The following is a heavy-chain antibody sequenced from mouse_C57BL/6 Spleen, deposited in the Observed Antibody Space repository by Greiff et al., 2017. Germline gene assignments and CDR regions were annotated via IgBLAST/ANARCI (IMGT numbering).Heavy chain of an antibody. CDR3: ARGGAAQAPFAY. D-gene: IGHD3-2*02. J-gene: IGHJ3*01. V-gene: IGHV1-69*01. CDR1: GYTFTSYW. Sequence: QVQLQQPGAELMMPGASVKLSCKASGYTFTSYWMHWVKQRPGQGLEWIGEIDPSDSYTNYNQKFKGKSTLTVDKSSSTAYMQLSSLTSEDSAVYYCARGGAAQAPFAYWGQGTLVAVSA. CDR2: IDPSDSYT.